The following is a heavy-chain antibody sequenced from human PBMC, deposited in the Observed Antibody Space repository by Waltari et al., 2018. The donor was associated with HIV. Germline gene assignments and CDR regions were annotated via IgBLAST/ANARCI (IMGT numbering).Heavy chain of an antibody. CDR2: ISSSSSYI. CDR1: GFTFSSYS. J-gene: IGHJ3*02. Sequence: EVQLVESGGGLVKPGGSLRLSCAASGFTFSSYSMNWVRQAPGTGLEWVSSISSSSSYIYYADSVKGRFTISRDNAKNSLYLQMNSLRAEDTAVYYCARKRPTKYSSSWYGGAFDIWGQGTMVTVSS. CDR3: ARKRPTKYSSSWYGGAFDI. V-gene: IGHV3-21*01. D-gene: IGHD6-13*01.